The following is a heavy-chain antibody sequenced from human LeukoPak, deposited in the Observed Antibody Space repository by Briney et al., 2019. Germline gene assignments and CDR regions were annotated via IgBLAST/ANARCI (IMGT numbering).Heavy chain of an antibody. J-gene: IGHJ3*02. CDR3: ARRAPLRGDTFDI. V-gene: IGHV5-51*01. CDR2: IYPGDSDI. Sequence: GESLRISCRASGYNFAIYRIGWVRQMPGKGLEWMGNIYPGDSDIKYNPSLQGQVTLSVDKSINTAYLQWSSLKASDTGTFYCARRAPLRGDTFDIWGQGTMVTVSS. D-gene: IGHD3-16*01. CDR1: GYNFAIYR.